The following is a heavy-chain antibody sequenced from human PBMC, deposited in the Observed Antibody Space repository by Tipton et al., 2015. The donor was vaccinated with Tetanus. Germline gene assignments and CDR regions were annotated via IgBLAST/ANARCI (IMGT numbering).Heavy chain of an antibody. CDR2: IYFNGST. Sequence: TLSLTCTVSGGSISSYYWSWIRQPPGKGLEWIGYIYFNGSTNYNPSLKSRVTISVDTSKNQFSLKLSSVTAADTAVYYCARLGYDILTGYHYDSWGQGTLVTVSS. D-gene: IGHD3-9*01. J-gene: IGHJ4*02. CDR3: ARLGYDILTGYHYDS. CDR1: GGSISSYY. V-gene: IGHV4-59*08.